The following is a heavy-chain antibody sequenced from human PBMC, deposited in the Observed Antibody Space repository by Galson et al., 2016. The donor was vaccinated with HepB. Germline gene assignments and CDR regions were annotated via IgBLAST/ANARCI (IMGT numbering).Heavy chain of an antibody. CDR1: GFTFVTYA. D-gene: IGHD2-15*01. CDR3: ASLLVTATPDY. Sequence: SLRLSCAASGFTFVTYAMYWVRQAPGKGLEWVALISFDGGKITYAESVKGRFTISRDNSKNALYLQMNCLGAEDTAVYYCASLLVTATPDYWGQGTLVTVSS. J-gene: IGHJ4*02. V-gene: IGHV3-30-3*01. CDR2: ISFDGGKI.